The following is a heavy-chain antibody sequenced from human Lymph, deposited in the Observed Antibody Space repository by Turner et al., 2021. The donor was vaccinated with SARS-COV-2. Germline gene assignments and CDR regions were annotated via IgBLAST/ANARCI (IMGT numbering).Heavy chain of an antibody. D-gene: IGHD3-22*01. V-gene: IGHV4-4*07. CDR1: GGSISSYY. Sequence: QVQLQESGPGLVKPSETLSLTCTVPGGSISSYYWSWIRQPAGKGLDWIGSIYTSGSTNYNSSLQSRVTMAVDTYKNQFALKLSYVTAADTAVYYFARDGYYDSSGYYLRGEGVFDLGGCGTLVTVSS. CDR2: IYTSGST. J-gene: IGHJ2*01. CDR3: ARDGYYDSSGYYLRGEGVFDL.